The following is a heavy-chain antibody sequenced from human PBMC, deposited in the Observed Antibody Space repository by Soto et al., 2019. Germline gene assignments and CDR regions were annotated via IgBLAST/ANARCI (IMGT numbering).Heavy chain of an antibody. J-gene: IGHJ4*02. CDR2: ISYDGSNK. D-gene: IGHD2-21*02. Sequence: HPGGSLRLSCAAPGFTFSSYGMHWVRQAPGKGLEWVAVISYDGSNKYYADSVKGRFTISRDNSKNTLYLQMNSLRAEDTAVYYCARDRDWAFDYWGLGTLVTVSS. CDR3: ARDRDWAFDY. V-gene: IGHV3-30*03. CDR1: GFTFSSYG.